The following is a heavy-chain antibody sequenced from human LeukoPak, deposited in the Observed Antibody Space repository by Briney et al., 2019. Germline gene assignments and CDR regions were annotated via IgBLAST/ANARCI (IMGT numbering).Heavy chain of an antibody. J-gene: IGHJ4*02. CDR1: GGSFSGYY. CDR2: INHSGST. CDR3: GRGPYYVYVWGSFGYTWRFDS. Sequence: PSETLSLTCAVYGGSFSGYYWSWIRQPPGKGLEWIGEINHSGSTNYNPSLKSRVTISVDTSKNQFSLKLSSVTAADTAVYYCGRGPYYVYVWGSFGYTWRFDSWGKGTLVTVSS. V-gene: IGHV4-34*01. D-gene: IGHD3-16*01.